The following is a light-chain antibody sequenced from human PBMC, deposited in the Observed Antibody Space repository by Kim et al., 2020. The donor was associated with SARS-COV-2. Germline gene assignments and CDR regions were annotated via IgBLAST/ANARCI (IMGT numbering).Light chain of an antibody. V-gene: IGLV10-54*01. CDR2: RGN. J-gene: IGLJ3*02. Sequence: RQTATLTCIGNSNNVGFQEAVWLQQPQGQPPKLLSYRGNNRPPGISERFSASRSGNTASLTITLLQPEDEADYYCSAWDGSLNAWVFGGGTQLTVL. CDR1: SNNVGFQE. CDR3: SAWDGSLNAWV.